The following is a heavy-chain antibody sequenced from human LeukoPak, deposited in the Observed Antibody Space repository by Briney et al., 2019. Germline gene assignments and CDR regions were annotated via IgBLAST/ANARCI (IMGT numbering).Heavy chain of an antibody. CDR1: GYKFTSYW. J-gene: IGHJ4*02. CDR2: IYPRDSDT. Sequence: GESLKSSCKGSGYKFTSYWIAWVRQMPGQGREWVGIIYPRDSDTRYSPSFQGQVSISVDTSIDTAYLQWSSVKASDTAMYYCARLLAAPYYINFWGQGTLVTVSS. V-gene: IGHV5-51*01. D-gene: IGHD6-25*01. CDR3: ARLLAAPYYINF.